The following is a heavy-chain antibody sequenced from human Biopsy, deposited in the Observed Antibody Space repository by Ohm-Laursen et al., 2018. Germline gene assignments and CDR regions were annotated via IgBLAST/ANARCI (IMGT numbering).Heavy chain of an antibody. D-gene: IGHD1-1*01. CDR1: GYTLTELS. V-gene: IGHV1-24*01. Sequence: SSVKVSCKASGYTLTELSMHWVRQAPGKGLEWMGWFALENGKTVYAQNFQARVSMTEDISTDTAYMELRSLRSEDTAVYYCAADINVWNVNYWGQGTQVTVSS. J-gene: IGHJ4*02. CDR2: FALENGKT. CDR3: AADINVWNVNY.